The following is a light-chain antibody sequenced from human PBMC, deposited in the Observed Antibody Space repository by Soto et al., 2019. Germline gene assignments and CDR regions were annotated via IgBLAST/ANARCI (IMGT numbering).Light chain of an antibody. CDR1: SSDVGGYNY. V-gene: IGLV2-11*01. J-gene: IGLJ3*02. CDR2: DVS. CDR3: CSYAGSYRWV. Sequence: QSVLTQPRSVSGSPGQSVTISCTGTSSDVGGYNYVSWYQQHPGKAPKLMIYDVSKRPSGVPDRFSGSKSGNTASLTISGLQAEDEADYYCCSYAGSYRWVFGGGTQLTVL.